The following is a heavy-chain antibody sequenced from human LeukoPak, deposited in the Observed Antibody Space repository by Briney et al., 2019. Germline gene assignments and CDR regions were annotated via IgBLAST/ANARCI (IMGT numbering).Heavy chain of an antibody. CDR1: GGSISSGGYY. Sequence: SETLSLTCTVSGGSISSGGYYWSWIRQHPGKGLEWIGYIYYSGSTYYSPSLKSRVTISVDTSKNQFSLKLSSVTAADTAVYYCAREVVVPAAMRWFDPWGQGTLVTVSS. CDR2: IYYSGST. J-gene: IGHJ5*02. D-gene: IGHD2-2*01. CDR3: AREVVVPAAMRWFDP. V-gene: IGHV4-31*03.